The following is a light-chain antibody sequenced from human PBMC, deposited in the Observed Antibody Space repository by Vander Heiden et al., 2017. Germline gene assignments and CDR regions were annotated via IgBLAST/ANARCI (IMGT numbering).Light chain of an antibody. CDR1: HIGSKK. CDR3: QVWDTSTVV. J-gene: IGLJ2*01. CDR2: TNN. V-gene: IGLV3-9*01. Sequence: SYDLPQPLSVSVALGQTARITCGGEHIGSKKVNWDQQKPGQAPVLVIYTNNNRPSGIPERFSGSNSGNTATLTISRAQGGDESDYYCQVWDTSTVVFGGGTKLTVL.